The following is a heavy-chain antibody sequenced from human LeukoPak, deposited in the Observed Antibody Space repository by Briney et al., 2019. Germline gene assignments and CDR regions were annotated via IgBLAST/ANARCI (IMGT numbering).Heavy chain of an antibody. CDR3: ASLDY. CDR1: GFTFSIYW. Sequence: GGSLSLSCAASGFTFSIYWGHWVRQAPGKGLVWVSSINSDGSSTSYADSVKGRFTISRDNAKNTLYLQMNTLRAEDTAVYYCASLDYWGQGTPVTVSS. V-gene: IGHV3-74*01. J-gene: IGHJ4*02. CDR2: INSDGSST.